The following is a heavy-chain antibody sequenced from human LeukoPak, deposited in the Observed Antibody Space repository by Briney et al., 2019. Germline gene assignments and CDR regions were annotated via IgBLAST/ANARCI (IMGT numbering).Heavy chain of an antibody. CDR3: AKNYLAAGVDWFDP. CDR1: GFTFSDYY. D-gene: IGHD6-13*01. Sequence: PGGSLRLSCAASGFTFSDYYMSWIRQAPGKGLEWVSYISSSGSTIYYADSVKGRFTISRDNAKNSLYLQMNSLRAEDTAVYYCAKNYLAAGVDWFDPWGQGTLVTVSS. CDR2: ISSSGSTI. J-gene: IGHJ5*02. V-gene: IGHV3-11*01.